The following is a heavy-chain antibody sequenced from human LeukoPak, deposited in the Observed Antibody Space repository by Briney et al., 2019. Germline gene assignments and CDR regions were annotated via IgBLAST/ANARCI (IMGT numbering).Heavy chain of an antibody. Sequence: PGGSLRLSCAASGFIFSSYAMSWVRQAPGKGLEWVSAISGSGGSTYYADSVKGRFTISRDNSKNTLYLQMNSLRAEDTAVYYCAKDRIIMVRGVSFDYWGQGTLVTVSS. CDR1: GFIFSSYA. V-gene: IGHV3-23*01. CDR3: AKDRIIMVRGVSFDY. CDR2: ISGSGGST. D-gene: IGHD3-10*01. J-gene: IGHJ4*02.